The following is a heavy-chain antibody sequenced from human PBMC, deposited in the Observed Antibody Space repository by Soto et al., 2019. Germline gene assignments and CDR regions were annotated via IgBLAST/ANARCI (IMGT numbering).Heavy chain of an antibody. CDR3: ARDMGRLYYYYGMDV. CDR1: GYTFTSYY. CDR2: INPSGGST. Sequence: ASVKVSCKESGYTFTSYYMHWVRQAPGQGLEWMGIINPSGGSTSYAQKFQGRVTMTRDTSTSTVYMELSSLRSEDTAVYYCARDMGRLYYYYGMDVWGQGTTVTVSS. V-gene: IGHV1-46*01. J-gene: IGHJ6*02. D-gene: IGHD1-26*01.